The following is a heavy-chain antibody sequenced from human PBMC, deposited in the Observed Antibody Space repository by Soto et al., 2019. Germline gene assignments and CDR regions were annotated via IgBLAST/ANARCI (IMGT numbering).Heavy chain of an antibody. CDR2: IDPSDSYT. CDR3: ARRPVVVTAPADY. CDR1: GYSFTSYW. D-gene: IGHD2-21*02. J-gene: IGHJ4*02. V-gene: IGHV5-10-1*01. Sequence: GESLKISCKGSGYSFTSYWISWVRQMPGKGLEWMGRIDPSDSYTNYSPSFQGHVTISADKSISTAYLQWSSLKASDTAMYYCARRPVVVTAPADYWGQGTLVTVSS.